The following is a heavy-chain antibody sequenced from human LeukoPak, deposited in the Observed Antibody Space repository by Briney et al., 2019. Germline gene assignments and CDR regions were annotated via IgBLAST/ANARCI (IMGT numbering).Heavy chain of an antibody. V-gene: IGHV3-7*01. CDR2: IKQGGSEK. J-gene: IGHJ4*02. D-gene: IGHD3-22*01. Sequence: GGSLRLSCAASGFTFSRYWMSWVRQAPGKGLEWVANIKQGGSEKYYVGSVKGRFTISRDNAKNSVFLQMNSLRAEDTAVYYCASDRDYYDSTGYLFDYWGQGTLVTVSS. CDR1: GFTFSRYW. CDR3: ASDRDYYDSTGYLFDY.